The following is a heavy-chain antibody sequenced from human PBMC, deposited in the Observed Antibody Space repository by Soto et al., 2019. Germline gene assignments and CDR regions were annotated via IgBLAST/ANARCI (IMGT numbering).Heavy chain of an antibody. V-gene: IGHV5-51*01. CDR1: GYSFSSYW. D-gene: IGHD4-17*01. CDR3: ARRTIYGDYSIDL. CDR2: IFPGDSDA. Sequence: GESLKISCKGFGYSFSSYWIGWVRQMPGKGLEWMGVIFPGDSDATYSPFFQGQVTISADKSISTAFLQWSSLKASDTAMYYCARRTIYGDYSIDLWGQGTLVTVSS. J-gene: IGHJ5*02.